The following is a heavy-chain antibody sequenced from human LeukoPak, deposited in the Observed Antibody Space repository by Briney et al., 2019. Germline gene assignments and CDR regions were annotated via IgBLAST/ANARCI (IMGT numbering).Heavy chain of an antibody. CDR2: ISSSSTDT. J-gene: IGHJ4*02. CDR1: GFTFSDFY. Sequence: GGSLRLSCAASGFTFSDFYMSWIRQAPGKGLEWLSDISSSSTDTNYADSVKGRFTISRDNAKNSLFLQLNSLRAEDTSVYYCARKTYYYDSGSYSKSYYFDYWGQGTLVTVSS. V-gene: IGHV3-11*06. CDR3: ARKTYYYDSGSYSKSYYFDY. D-gene: IGHD3-10*01.